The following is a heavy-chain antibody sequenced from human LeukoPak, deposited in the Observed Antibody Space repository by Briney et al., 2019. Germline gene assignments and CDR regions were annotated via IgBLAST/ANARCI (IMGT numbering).Heavy chain of an antibody. CDR3: AREWGADY. CDR2: IAYDGSNK. Sequence: GGSLRLSCETSGFTFSSHAMQWVRLAPGKGLECVALIAYDGSNKYYADSVKGRFTISRDNSENTLYLQMNSLRPEDTAVYYCAREWGADYWGQGALVTVSS. CDR1: GFTFSSHA. D-gene: IGHD3-16*01. J-gene: IGHJ4*02. V-gene: IGHV3-30-3*01.